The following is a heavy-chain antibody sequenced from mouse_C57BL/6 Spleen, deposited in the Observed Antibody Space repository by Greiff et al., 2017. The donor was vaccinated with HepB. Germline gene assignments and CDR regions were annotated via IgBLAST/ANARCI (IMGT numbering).Heavy chain of an antibody. CDR3: AYGSGDY. Sequence: QVQLKQPGAELVKPGASVKLSCKASGYTFTSYWMQWVKQRPGQGLEWIGEIDPSDSYTNYNQKFKGKATLTVDTSSSTAYMQLSSLTSEDSAVYYGAYGSGDYWGQGTTLTVSS. D-gene: IGHD1-1*01. V-gene: IGHV1-50*01. CDR1: GYTFTSYW. J-gene: IGHJ2*01. CDR2: IDPSDSYT.